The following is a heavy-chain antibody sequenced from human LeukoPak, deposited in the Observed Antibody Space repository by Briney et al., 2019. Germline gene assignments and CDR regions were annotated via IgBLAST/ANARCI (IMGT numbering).Heavy chain of an antibody. Sequence: GGSLRLSCAASRFTFSNYGMHWVRQAPGKGLEWVAIIWYDGSNKYYADSVKGRFTISRDNSKNTLYLQMNSLRAEDTALYYCAGTSWGEWYLDLWGRGTLVTVSS. CDR2: IWYDGSNK. J-gene: IGHJ2*01. CDR1: RFTFSNYG. CDR3: AGTSWGEWYLDL. D-gene: IGHD7-27*01. V-gene: IGHV3-33*01.